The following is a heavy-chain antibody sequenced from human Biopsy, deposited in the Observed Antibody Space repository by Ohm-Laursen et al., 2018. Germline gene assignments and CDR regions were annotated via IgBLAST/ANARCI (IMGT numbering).Heavy chain of an antibody. D-gene: IGHD3-3*01. V-gene: IGHV4-39*01. J-gene: IGHJ4*02. CDR3: ARQVDFWSGYVDY. CDR1: GGSISDSTYH. CDR2: IYYSGNT. Sequence: GTLSLTCTVSGGSISDSTYHWGWIRQSPGKGLEWIGNIYYSGNTDYSPSLKSRVTISVDTYNNQFSLKLRSVTAADTAVYYCARQVDFWSGYVDYWGQGTLVAVSS.